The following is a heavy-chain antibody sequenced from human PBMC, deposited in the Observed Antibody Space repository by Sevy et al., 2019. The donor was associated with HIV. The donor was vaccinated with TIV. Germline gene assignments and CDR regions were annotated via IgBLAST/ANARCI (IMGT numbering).Heavy chain of an antibody. Sequence: GGSPRLSCAASGFTFSSYWMSWVRQAPGKGLEWVANIKQDGSEKYYVDSVKGRFTISRDNAKNSLYLQMNSLRAEDTAVYYCARGTIAVAGYYYYYGMDVWGQGTTVTVSS. J-gene: IGHJ6*02. CDR1: GFTFSSYW. V-gene: IGHV3-7*04. CDR3: ARGTIAVAGYYYYYGMDV. D-gene: IGHD6-19*01. CDR2: IKQDGSEK.